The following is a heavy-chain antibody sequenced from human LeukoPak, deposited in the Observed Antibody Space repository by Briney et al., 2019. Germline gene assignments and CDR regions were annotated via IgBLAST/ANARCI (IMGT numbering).Heavy chain of an antibody. V-gene: IGHV3-20*04. Sequence: GGSLRLSCAASGFTFDDYGMSWVRQAPGKGLEWVSGINWNGGSTGYADSVKGRFTISRDNAKNSLYLQMNSLRAEDTALYYCARVRGYSYGHYFDYWGQGTLVTVSS. CDR1: GFTFDDYG. CDR3: ARVRGYSYGHYFDY. J-gene: IGHJ4*02. CDR2: INWNGGST. D-gene: IGHD5-18*01.